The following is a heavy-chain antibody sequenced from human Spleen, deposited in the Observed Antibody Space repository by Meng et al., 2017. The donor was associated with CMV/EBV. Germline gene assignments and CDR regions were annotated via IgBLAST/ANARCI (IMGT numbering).Heavy chain of an antibody. Sequence: GESLKISCAASGFTFSSNGMHWVRQAPGKGLEWVALIRFDGSNKYYADSVKGRFTISRDNAKNSLYLQVNSLRAEDTAVYYCARSYDFWSASFDYWGQGTTVTVSS. CDR2: IRFDGSNK. D-gene: IGHD3-3*01. V-gene: IGHV3-30*02. CDR3: ARSYDFWSASFDY. CDR1: GFTFSSNG. J-gene: IGHJ4*03.